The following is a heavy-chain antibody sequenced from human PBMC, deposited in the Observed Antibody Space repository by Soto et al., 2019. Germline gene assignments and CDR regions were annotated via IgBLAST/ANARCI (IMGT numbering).Heavy chain of an antibody. V-gene: IGHV1-69*01. CDR1: SCA. D-gene: IGHD6-13*01. J-gene: IGHJ6*02. Sequence: SCARWWAQQAKVQGLEWMGGIIPIFGTANYAQKFQGRVTITADESTSTAYMELSSLRSEDTAVYFFPARTAIRVCSTVLAVWRQGTTVTVSS. CDR2: IIPIFGTA. CDR3: PARTAIRVCSTVLAV.